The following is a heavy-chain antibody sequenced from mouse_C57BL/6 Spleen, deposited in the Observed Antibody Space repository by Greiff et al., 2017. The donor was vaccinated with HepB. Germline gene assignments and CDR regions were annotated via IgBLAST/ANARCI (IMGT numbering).Heavy chain of an antibody. CDR2: ISSGGSYT. CDR3: ARNHDGYYYFDY. J-gene: IGHJ2*01. Sequence: QRVESGGDLVKPGGSLKLSCAASGFTFRSYGMSWVRQTPDKRLEWVATISSGGSYTYYPDSVKGRFTISRDNAKNTLYLQMSSLKSEDTAMYYCARNHDGYYYFDYWGQGTTLTVSS. CDR1: GFTFRSYG. D-gene: IGHD2-3*01. V-gene: IGHV5-6*01.